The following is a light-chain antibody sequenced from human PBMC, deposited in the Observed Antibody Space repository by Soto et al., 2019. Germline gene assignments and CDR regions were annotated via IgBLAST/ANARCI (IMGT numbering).Light chain of an antibody. J-gene: IGKJ2*01. CDR3: QQYSTSSPRYT. CDR2: NAS. Sequence: EIVLTQSPGTLSLSPGERATLFCRASQSVSSNFLAWYQQEPGQAPRLLIYNASRRAAGIPDRFSGSGSGTDFTLTISRLEPEDFAVYYCQQYSTSSPRYTFGQGTKLEIK. CDR1: QSVSSNF. V-gene: IGKV3-20*01.